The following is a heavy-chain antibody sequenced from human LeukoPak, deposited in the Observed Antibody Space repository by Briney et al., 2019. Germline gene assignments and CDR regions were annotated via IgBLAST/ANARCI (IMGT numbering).Heavy chain of an antibody. CDR2: ISYSGST. J-gene: IGHJ5*02. D-gene: IGHD1-7*01. CDR1: GGSISCGDYY. V-gene: IGHV4-61*08. Sequence: SETLSLTCTVSGGSISCGDYYWSWIRQPPGKGLEWIGYISYSGSTNYNPSLKSRVSISVETSKNQFSLRLSSVTAADTAVYYCARGNWNYASFWFDPWGQGTLVTVSS. CDR3: ARGNWNYASFWFDP.